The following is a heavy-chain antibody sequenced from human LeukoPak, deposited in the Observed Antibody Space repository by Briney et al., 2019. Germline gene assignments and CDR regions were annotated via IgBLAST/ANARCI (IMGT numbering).Heavy chain of an antibody. D-gene: IGHD3-22*01. Sequence: ASVKVSCKASGYTFSNFGISWVRQAPGQGLEWMGWISGYNDDTHYAQKFQGRVTMTTDTSTNTAYMDLRSLRSDDTAMYYCAHDFYTSSGRWYECLDIWGQGTMVTVSS. J-gene: IGHJ3*02. CDR2: ISGYNDDT. CDR3: AHDFYTSSGRWYECLDI. CDR1: GYTFSNFG. V-gene: IGHV1-18*01.